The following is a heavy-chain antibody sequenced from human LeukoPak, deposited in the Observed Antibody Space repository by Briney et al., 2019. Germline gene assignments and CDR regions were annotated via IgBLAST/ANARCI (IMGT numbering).Heavy chain of an antibody. D-gene: IGHD3-22*01. CDR3: ARHRSRDSMIVRDFFDY. V-gene: IGHV4-59*10. CDR1: GESFSDYY. J-gene: IGHJ4*02. Sequence: PSETLSLTCAVYGESFSDYYWNWLRQPAGKGLEWIGRMYASGTTYYNPSLKSRVTMSVDTSKNQFSLKLSSVTAADTAVYYCARHRSRDSMIVRDFFDYWGQGTLVTVSS. CDR2: MYASGTT.